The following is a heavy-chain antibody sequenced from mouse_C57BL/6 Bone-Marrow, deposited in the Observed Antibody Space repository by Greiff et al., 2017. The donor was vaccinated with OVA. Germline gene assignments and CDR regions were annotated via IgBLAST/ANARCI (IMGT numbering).Heavy chain of an antibody. Sequence: EVMLVESGGGLVKPGGSLKLSCAASGFTFSSYAMSWVRQTPEQRLEWVATISDGGSYTYYPDNVKGRFTISRDNAKNNMYLHMSHLKSEDTAMYYCARDDYYGSRAHLDYWGQGTTLTVSS. CDR2: ISDGGSYT. D-gene: IGHD1-1*01. V-gene: IGHV5-4*01. CDR1: GFTFSSYA. J-gene: IGHJ2*01. CDR3: ARDDYYGSRAHLDY.